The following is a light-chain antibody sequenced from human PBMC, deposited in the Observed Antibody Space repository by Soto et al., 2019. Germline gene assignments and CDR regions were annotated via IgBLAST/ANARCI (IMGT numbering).Light chain of an antibody. CDR1: QSVSTN. J-gene: IGKJ1*01. CDR2: GAY. V-gene: IGKV3-15*01. Sequence: IVMTQSPDTLPVSPGERATLSCRASQSVSTNLAWYQHKPGQTHRLLIYGAYTRATGIPARFSGSGSGTEFTLTIRSLQSEDFAVYYCKQYDNWPRTFGQGTKVDIK. CDR3: KQYDNWPRT.